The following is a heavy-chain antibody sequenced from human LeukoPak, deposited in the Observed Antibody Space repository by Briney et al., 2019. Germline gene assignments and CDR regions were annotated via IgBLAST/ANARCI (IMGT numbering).Heavy chain of an antibody. J-gene: IGHJ4*02. CDR1: GYIFSDYY. D-gene: IGHD6-13*01. CDR2: ISSSGNTI. V-gene: IGHV3-11*04. CDR3: ARDAGSYSFNY. Sequence: PGGSLRLSCAASGYIFSDYYMSWIREAPGKGLEWVSYISSSGNTINYTDSVKRRFTIYSDNARNSLYLQMNSLRAEDTAVYYCARDAGSYSFNYWGQGTLVTVSS.